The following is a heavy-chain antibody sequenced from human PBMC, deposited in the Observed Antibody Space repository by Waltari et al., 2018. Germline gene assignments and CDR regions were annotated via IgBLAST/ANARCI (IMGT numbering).Heavy chain of an antibody. J-gene: IGHJ4*02. CDR3: AKPFYNWDDPLDS. D-gene: IGHD1-20*01. Sequence: EVQLLESGGGLVQPGGSLRLSCGVSGFTFNNYAINWVRRAPGTVRQWVAAITVKDATYHADSVKGRFTISRDTSKDTVFLQMNSLRAEDTALYYCAKPFYNWDDPLDSWGQGTLVTVSS. CDR1: GFTFNNYA. V-gene: IGHV3-23*01. CDR2: ITVKDAT.